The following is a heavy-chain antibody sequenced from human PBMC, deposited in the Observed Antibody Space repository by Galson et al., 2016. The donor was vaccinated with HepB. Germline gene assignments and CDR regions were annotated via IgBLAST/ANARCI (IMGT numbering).Heavy chain of an antibody. CDR1: GFRFSRYA. D-gene: IGHD6-19*01. V-gene: IGHV3-30-3*01. CDR2: IAHDGVST. Sequence: SLRLSCAASGFRFSRYAMNWVRQAPGKGLEWVAVIAHDGVSTLYADSVKGRFTISRDNSKNTLNLQLKSLRDEDTAVYYCARGASSGWYVGADYGMDVWGQGTTVTVS. CDR3: ARGASSGWYVGADYGMDV. J-gene: IGHJ6*02.